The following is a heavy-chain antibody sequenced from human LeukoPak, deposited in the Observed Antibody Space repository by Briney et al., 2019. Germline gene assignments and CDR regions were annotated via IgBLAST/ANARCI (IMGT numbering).Heavy chain of an antibody. V-gene: IGHV1-8*01. D-gene: IGHD6-19*01. CDR2: MNPNSGNT. Sequence: ASVKVSCKASGYTFTSYDINWVRQATGQGLEWMGWMNPNSGNTGYAQKFQGRVTMTRNTSISTAYMELSSLRSEDTAVYYCARGSGWYYNYYGMDVWGQGTTVTVSS. J-gene: IGHJ6*02. CDR1: GYTFTSYD. CDR3: ARGSGWYYNYYGMDV.